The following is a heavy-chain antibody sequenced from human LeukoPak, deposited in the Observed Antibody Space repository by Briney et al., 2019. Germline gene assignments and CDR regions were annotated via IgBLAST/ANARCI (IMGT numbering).Heavy chain of an antibody. V-gene: IGHV1-2*06. CDR1: GYTFTDYY. CDR3: ARERITMLGGLTFPLFDY. CDR2: INPNGGAT. J-gene: IGHJ4*02. D-gene: IGHD3-10*01. Sequence: ASVTVSFTASGYTFTDYYLHWVRQAPGQGLEWIGRINPNGGATNYAQKFQGRVTMARDTSISTAYMDLGRLRSDDTAVYYCARERITMLGGLTFPLFDYWGQGTLVTVSS.